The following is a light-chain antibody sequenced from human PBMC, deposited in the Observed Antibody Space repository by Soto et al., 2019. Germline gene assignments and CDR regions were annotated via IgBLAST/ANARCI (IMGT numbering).Light chain of an antibody. CDR3: QQLDSYPLT. J-gene: IGKJ4*01. Sequence: DIQLTQSPSFLSASVGDRVTITCWASQGISTYLAWYQQKPGKAPELLIYAASTLQSGVPSRFSGSGSGTEFTLTISSLQPEDFATYYCQQLDSYPLTFGGGTKVDIK. CDR2: AAS. CDR1: QGISTY. V-gene: IGKV1-9*01.